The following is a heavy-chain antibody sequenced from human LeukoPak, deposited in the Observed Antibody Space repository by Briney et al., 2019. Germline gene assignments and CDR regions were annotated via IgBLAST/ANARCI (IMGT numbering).Heavy chain of an antibody. Sequence: KISCKGSGYSFTSYGISWVRQAPGQGLEWMGWISAYNGNTNYAQKLQGRVTMTTDTSTSTAYMELRSLRSDDTAVYYCARHLDVVPAATLTYFNWFDPWGQGTLVTVSS. V-gene: IGHV1-18*01. CDR1: GYSFTSYG. D-gene: IGHD2-2*01. CDR3: ARHLDVVPAATLTYFNWFDP. J-gene: IGHJ5*02. CDR2: ISAYNGNT.